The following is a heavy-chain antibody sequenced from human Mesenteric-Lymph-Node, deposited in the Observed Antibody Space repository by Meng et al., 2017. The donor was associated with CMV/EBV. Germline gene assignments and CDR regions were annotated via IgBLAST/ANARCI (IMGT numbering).Heavy chain of an antibody. CDR2: IYYTGST. Sequence: SETLSLTCTVSGGSLRSYYWSWIRQPPGKELEWIGYIYYTGSTDYNPSLKSRVTVSLDTSKNQFSLKLTSVTAADTAVYYCARNYDVWSGYFLGAFDIWGQGTMVTVSS. D-gene: IGHD3-3*01. CDR1: GGSLRSYY. V-gene: IGHV4-59*08. CDR3: ARNYDVWSGYFLGAFDI. J-gene: IGHJ3*02.